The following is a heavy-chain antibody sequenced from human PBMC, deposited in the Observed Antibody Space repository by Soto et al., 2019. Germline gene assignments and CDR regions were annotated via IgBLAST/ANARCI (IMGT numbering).Heavy chain of an antibody. CDR3: ARDLVPSHRITIFGVVRTYGMDV. CDR2: IYSGGST. J-gene: IGHJ6*02. D-gene: IGHD3-3*01. Sequence: PGGSLRLSCAASGFTVSSNYMSWVRQAPGKGLEWVSVIYSGGSTYYADSVKGRFTISRDNSKNTLYLQMNSLRAEDTAVYYCARDLVPSHRITIFGVVRTYGMDVWGQGTTVTVSS. V-gene: IGHV3-53*01. CDR1: GFTVSSNY.